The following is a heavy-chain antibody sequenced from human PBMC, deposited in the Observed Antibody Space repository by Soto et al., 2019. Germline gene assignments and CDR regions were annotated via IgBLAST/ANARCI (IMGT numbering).Heavy chain of an antibody. D-gene: IGHD5-12*01. CDR3: ARDRSGYSRYARAYYYYGIDV. J-gene: IGHJ6*02. Sequence: ETLSLTCTVSGGSISSYYWSWIRQPPGKGLEWIGYIYYSGSTNYNPSLKSRVTISVDTSKNQFSLKLSSVTAADTAVYYCARDRSGYSRYARAYYYYGIDVWGQGTTLTVSS. CDR2: IYYSGST. V-gene: IGHV4-59*01. CDR1: GGSISSYY.